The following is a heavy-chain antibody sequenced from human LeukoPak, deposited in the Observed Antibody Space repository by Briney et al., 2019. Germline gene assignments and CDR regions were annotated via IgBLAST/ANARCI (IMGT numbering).Heavy chain of an antibody. CDR1: GFTFVDYA. V-gene: IGHV3-9*01. Sequence: GGTLRLSCAASGFTFVDYAMHWVRQAPGKGLKWVSGISWNSGSIGYADSVKGRFTISRDNAKNSLYLQMNSLRAEDTALYYCAKPNESGAFDIWGQGTMVTVSS. CDR3: AKPNESGAFDI. CDR2: ISWNSGSI. J-gene: IGHJ3*02. D-gene: IGHD3-3*01.